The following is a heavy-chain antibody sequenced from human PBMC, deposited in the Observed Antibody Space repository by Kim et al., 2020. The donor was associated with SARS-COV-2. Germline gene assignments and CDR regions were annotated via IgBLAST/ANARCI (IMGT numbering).Heavy chain of an antibody. J-gene: IGHJ4*02. D-gene: IGHD3-3*01. CDR1: GGSISSGDYY. V-gene: IGHV4-31*03. CDR2: IYYSGST. Sequence: SETLSLTCTVSGGSISSGDYYWSWIRQHPGKGLEWIGYIYYSGSTYYNPSLKSRVTISVDTSKNQFSLKLSSVTAADTAVYYCARTLEVEGFDYWGQGTLVTVSS. CDR3: ARTLEVEGFDY.